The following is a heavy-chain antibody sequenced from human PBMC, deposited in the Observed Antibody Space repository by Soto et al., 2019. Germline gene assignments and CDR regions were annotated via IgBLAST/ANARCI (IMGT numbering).Heavy chain of an antibody. CDR3: AGGGRQWLVTSAFNY. J-gene: IGHJ4*02. V-gene: IGHV3-30*03. D-gene: IGHD6-19*01. Sequence: VQLVESGGGVVQPGRSLRLSCAASGFTFSDYAMHWVRQAPGKGLEWVAVVSHDGRNTHYADSVKGRFTISRDSSKNMVSLEMTSLRAEDTAVYYCAGGGRQWLVTSAFNYWRQGALVTVSS. CDR1: GFTFSDYA. CDR2: VSHDGRNT.